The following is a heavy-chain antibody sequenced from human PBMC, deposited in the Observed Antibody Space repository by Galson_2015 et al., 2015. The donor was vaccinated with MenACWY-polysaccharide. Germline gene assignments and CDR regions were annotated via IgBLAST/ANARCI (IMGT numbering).Heavy chain of an antibody. D-gene: IGHD5-24*01. Sequence: SLRLSCAASGFTFDDYAMHWVRQAPGKGLEWVSGISWNSGSIGYADSVKGRFTISRDNAKNSLYPQMNSLRAEDTALYYCAKASRDGYNYPDYWGQGTLVTVSS. V-gene: IGHV3-9*01. J-gene: IGHJ4*02. CDR2: ISWNSGSI. CDR1: GFTFDDYA. CDR3: AKASRDGYNYPDY.